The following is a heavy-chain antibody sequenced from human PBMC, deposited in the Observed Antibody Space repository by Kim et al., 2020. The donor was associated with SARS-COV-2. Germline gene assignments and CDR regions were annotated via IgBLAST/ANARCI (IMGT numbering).Heavy chain of an antibody. CDR2: IYYSGST. D-gene: IGHD3-22*01. V-gene: IGHV4-39*01. J-gene: IGHJ4*02. CDR1: GGSIGGTTFY. CDR3: ARRPGVVAFDY. Sequence: SETLSLTCTVSGGSIGGTTFYWGWIRQPPGKGLEWIGNIYYSGSTYYNPSLKSRVTISVDTHKNQFSLKLSSVTAADTALYYCARRPGVVAFDYWGQGTLVTVSS.